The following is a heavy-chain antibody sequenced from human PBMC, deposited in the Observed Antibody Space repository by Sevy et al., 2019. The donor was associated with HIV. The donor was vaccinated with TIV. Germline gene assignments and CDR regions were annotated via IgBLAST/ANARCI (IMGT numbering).Heavy chain of an antibody. V-gene: IGHV3-7*01. D-gene: IGHD3-10*01. J-gene: IGHJ4*02. CDR1: GFTFSSYW. CDR3: ARLFYGSAAY. Sequence: GGSLRLSCAASGFTFSSYWMSWVRQAPGKGLEWVATINQDGSETFYVDSVKGRFTISRHNPRKSLYLQMNSLSAEDTAVYYCARLFYGSAAYWGQGTLVTVSS. CDR2: INQDGSET.